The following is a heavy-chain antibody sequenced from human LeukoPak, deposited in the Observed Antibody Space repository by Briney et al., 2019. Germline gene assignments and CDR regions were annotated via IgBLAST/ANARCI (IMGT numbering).Heavy chain of an antibody. V-gene: IGHV4-30-4*08. CDR1: GGSISSGDYY. J-gene: IGHJ4*02. CDR3: ASYTLAAAASYFDY. Sequence: SETLSLTCTVSGGSISSGDYYWSWIRQPPGKGLEWIGYIYYSGSTYYNPSLKSRVTISVDTSKNQFSLKLSSVTAADTTVYYCASYTLAAAASYFDYWGQGTLVTVSS. CDR2: IYYSGST. D-gene: IGHD6-13*01.